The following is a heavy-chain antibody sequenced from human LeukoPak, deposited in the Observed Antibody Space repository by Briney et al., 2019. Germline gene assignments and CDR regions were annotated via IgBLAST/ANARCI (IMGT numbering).Heavy chain of an antibody. CDR3: ATKIVVVPAAMPTNWFDP. CDR2: INHSGST. Sequence: PSETLSLTCAVYGESFSGYYWSWIRQPPGKGLEWIGEINHSGSTNYNPSLKSRVTISVDTSKNQFSLKLSSVTAADTAVYYCATKIVVVPAAMPTNWFDPWGQGTLVTVSS. J-gene: IGHJ5*02. CDR1: GESFSGYY. V-gene: IGHV4-34*01. D-gene: IGHD2-2*01.